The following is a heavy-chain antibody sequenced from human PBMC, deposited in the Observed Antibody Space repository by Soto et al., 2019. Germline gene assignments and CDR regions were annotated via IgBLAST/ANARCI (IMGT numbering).Heavy chain of an antibody. V-gene: IGHV3-23*01. CDR2: ISGSDGKT. D-gene: IGHD3-3*01. CDR1: GFSFGSYA. Sequence: GGSLRLSCAASGFSFGSYALSWVRQAPGKGLEWVSTISGSDGKTFYADSVKGRFSISRDTSQSTLYLQVNSLRADDTAMYYCARWSYLDYWGQGTRVTVSS. CDR3: ARWSYLDY. J-gene: IGHJ4*02.